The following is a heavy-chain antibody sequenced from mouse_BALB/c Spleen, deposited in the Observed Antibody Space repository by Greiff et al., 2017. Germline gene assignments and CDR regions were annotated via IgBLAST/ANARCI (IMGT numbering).Heavy chain of an antibody. Sequence: EVQVVESGGGLVKPGGSLKLSCAASGFAFSSYDMSWVRQTPEKRLEWVAYISSGGGSTYYPDTVKGRFTISRDNAKNTLYLQMSSLKSEDTAMYYCARQGYGSLYYFDYWGQGTTLTVSS. CDR3: ARQGYGSLYYFDY. J-gene: IGHJ2*01. CDR2: ISSGGGST. V-gene: IGHV5-12-1*01. D-gene: IGHD1-1*01. CDR1: GFAFSSYD.